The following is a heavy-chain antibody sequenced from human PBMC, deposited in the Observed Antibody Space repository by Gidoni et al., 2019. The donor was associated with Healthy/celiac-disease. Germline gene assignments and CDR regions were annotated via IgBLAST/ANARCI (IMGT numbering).Heavy chain of an antibody. Sequence: QVQLVQSGAEVKKPGSSVKVSCKASGGTFSSYAISWVRQAPGQGLEWRGGIIPIFGTANYAQKFQGRVTITADESTSTAYMELSSLRSEDTAVYYCVGNDDPAPHNWYFDLWGRGTLVTVSS. CDR1: GGTFSSYA. CDR2: IIPIFGTA. D-gene: IGHD1-1*01. CDR3: VGNDDPAPHNWYFDL. J-gene: IGHJ2*01. V-gene: IGHV1-69*01.